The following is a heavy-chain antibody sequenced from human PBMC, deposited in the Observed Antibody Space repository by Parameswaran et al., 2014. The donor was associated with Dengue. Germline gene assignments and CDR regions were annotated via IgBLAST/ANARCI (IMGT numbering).Heavy chain of an antibody. Sequence: SWVRQAPGQGLEWMGNIIPILGTLNYAERFQGRVTIIADESTSTVYMELSSLRPEDTAVYYCARGINFYDSSNYYSANWFDPWGQGTLVTVSS. CDR2: IIPILGTL. V-gene: IGHV1-69*11. J-gene: IGHJ5*02. CDR3: ARGINFYDSSNYYSANWFDP. D-gene: IGHD3-22*01.